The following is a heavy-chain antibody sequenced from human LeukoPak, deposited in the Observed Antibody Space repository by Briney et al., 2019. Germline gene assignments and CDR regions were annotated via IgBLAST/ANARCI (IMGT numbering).Heavy chain of an antibody. V-gene: IGHV3-7*01. D-gene: IGHD6-13*01. Sequence: GGSLRLSCVASRFTFSNYWMSWVRQAPGKGLEWVANINQDGSKKRYADSMKGRFTISRDNAKESLYLQLNSLRAEDTAVYYCARDKIAAAGTDYYYGMDVWGQGTTVTVSS. J-gene: IGHJ6*02. CDR3: ARDKIAAAGTDYYYGMDV. CDR2: INQDGSKK. CDR1: RFTFSNYW.